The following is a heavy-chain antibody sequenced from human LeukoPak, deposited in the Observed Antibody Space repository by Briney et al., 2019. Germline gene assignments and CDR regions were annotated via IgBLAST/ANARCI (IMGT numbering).Heavy chain of an antibody. D-gene: IGHD2-8*01. V-gene: IGHV3-11*04. CDR2: ISSSGSTI. CDR1: GFTLSDHY. J-gene: IGHJ6*02. CDR3: ARDGSDCTNGVCPYVPYYYGMDV. Sequence: GGSLRLSCAASGFTLSDHYIDWVRQAPGKGLEWVSYISSSGSTIYYADSVKGRFTISRDNAKNSLYLQMNSLRAEDTAVYYCARDGSDCTNGVCPYVPYYYGMDVWGQGTTVTVSS.